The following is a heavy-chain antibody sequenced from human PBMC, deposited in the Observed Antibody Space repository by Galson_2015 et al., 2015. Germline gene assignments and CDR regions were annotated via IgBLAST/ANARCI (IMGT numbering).Heavy chain of an antibody. CDR1: GFTFSSYA. D-gene: IGHD3-3*01. CDR3: ARDKDYDLWSGYLNAFDI. V-gene: IGHV3-30*01. Sequence: SLRLSCAASGFTFSSYAMHWVRQAPGKGLEWVAVISYDGSNKYYADSVKGRFTISRDNSKNTLYLQMNSLRAEDTAVYYCARDKDYDLWSGYLNAFDIWGQGTMVTVSS. CDR2: ISYDGSNK. J-gene: IGHJ3*02.